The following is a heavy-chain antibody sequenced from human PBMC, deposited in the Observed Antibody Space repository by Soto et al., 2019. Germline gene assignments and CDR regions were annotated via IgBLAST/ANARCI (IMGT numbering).Heavy chain of an antibody. CDR3: ARGPGASDYDLDY. V-gene: IGHV4-59*02. CDR2: IYYTAST. Sequence: QVQLQESGPGLVNPSETLSLTCSVSGGSVSSYCWSWFRQPPGKGLEWICYIYYTASTTYSPSLKGRVTISLDASKSQFSLKLTSVTAADTALYYCARGPGASDYDLDYWGPGTLVTVSS. J-gene: IGHJ4*02. CDR1: GGSVSSYC. D-gene: IGHD3-16*01.